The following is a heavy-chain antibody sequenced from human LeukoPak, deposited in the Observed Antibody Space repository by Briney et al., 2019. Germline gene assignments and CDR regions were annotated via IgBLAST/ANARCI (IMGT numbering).Heavy chain of an antibody. CDR2: IEGDGSKT. V-gene: IGHV3-23*01. D-gene: IGHD2/OR15-2a*01. J-gene: IGHJ3*02. CDR3: AKDFIARNGVYAAFDI. CDR1: AFAFSNYA. Sequence: GGSLRLSCAASAFAFSNYAMTWVRQAPGKGLEWVSTIEGDGSKTHYADSVKGRFTISRDNSKNTLSLQMNGLSAEDTALYYCAKDFIARNGVYAAFDIWGQGTMVTVSS.